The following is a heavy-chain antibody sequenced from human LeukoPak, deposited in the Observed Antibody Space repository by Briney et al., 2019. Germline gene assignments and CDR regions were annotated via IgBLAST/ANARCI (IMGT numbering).Heavy chain of an antibody. J-gene: IGHJ6*02. V-gene: IGHV1-2*02. CDR1: GYTFTGYY. D-gene: IGHD2-21*02. Sequence: ASVKVSCKASGYTFTGYYMHWVRQAPGQGLEWMGWITPNSGGTNYAQKLQGGVTMTRDTSISTAYMELSRLRSDDTAVYYCASVYCGGDCYPLYYYYGMDVWGQGTTATVSS. CDR3: ASVYCGGDCYPLYYYYGMDV. CDR2: ITPNSGGT.